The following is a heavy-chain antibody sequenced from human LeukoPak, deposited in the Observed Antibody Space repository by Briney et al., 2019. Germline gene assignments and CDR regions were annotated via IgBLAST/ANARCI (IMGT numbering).Heavy chain of an antibody. J-gene: IGHJ5*02. V-gene: IGHV3-30-3*01. CDR3: AKDQSSYYGSGSYYNDWFDP. CDR1: GFTFSSYA. Sequence: PGGSLRLSCAASGFTFSSYAMHWVRQAPGKGLEWVAVISYGGSNKYYADSVKGRFTISRDNSKNTLYLQMNSLRAEDTAVYYCAKDQSSYYGSGSYYNDWFDPWGQGTLVTVSS. D-gene: IGHD3-10*01. CDR2: ISYGGSNK.